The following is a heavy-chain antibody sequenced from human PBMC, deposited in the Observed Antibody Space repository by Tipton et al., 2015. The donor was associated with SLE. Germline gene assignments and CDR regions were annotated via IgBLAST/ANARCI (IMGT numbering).Heavy chain of an antibody. V-gene: IGHV4-4*07. CDR1: GGSISSYY. CDR3: VGTVAPAESLDY. D-gene: IGHD2-21*01. J-gene: IGHJ4*02. Sequence: LRLSCTVSGGSISSYYWSWIRQPAGKGLEWIGRIYTSGSTNYSPSLKSRVAISVDTSKNQFSLKLSSVTPADTAMYHCVGTVAPAESLDYWGQGTLVTVSS. CDR2: IYTSGST.